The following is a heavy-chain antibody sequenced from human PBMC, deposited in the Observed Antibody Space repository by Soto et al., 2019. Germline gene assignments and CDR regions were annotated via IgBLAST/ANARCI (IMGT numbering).Heavy chain of an antibody. V-gene: IGHV3-30*04. CDR2: ISYDGSNK. Sequence: GESLKISCAASGFTFSSYAMHWVRQAPGKGLEWVAVISYDGSNKYYADSVKGRFTISRDNSKNTLYLQMNSLRAEDTAVYYCARAREDYGGNSGFDYWGQGTLVTVSS. CDR3: ARAREDYGGNSGFDY. D-gene: IGHD4-17*01. J-gene: IGHJ4*02. CDR1: GFTFSSYA.